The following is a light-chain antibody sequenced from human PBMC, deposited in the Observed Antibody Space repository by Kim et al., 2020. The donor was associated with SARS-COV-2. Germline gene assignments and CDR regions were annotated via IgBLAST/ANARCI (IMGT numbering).Light chain of an antibody. J-gene: IGKJ4*01. Sequence: CPGERATLSCRASQSVSSNLAWYQQKPGLAPRLLIYGASTRATGIPARFSGSGSGTEFTLTISSLQSEDFAVYYCQQYNNWLSLTFGGGTKVDIK. V-gene: IGKV3-15*01. CDR2: GAS. CDR3: QQYNNWLSLT. CDR1: QSVSSN.